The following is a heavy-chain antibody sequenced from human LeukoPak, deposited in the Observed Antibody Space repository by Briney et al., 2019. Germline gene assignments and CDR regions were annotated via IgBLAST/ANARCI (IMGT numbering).Heavy chain of an antibody. CDR1: GFTFDDYD. D-gene: IGHD2-2*01. V-gene: IGHV3-20*04. CDR3: ARDPYCSSTSCSYGVDY. Sequence: GGSLRLSCAASGFTFDDYDMSWVRQAPGKGLEWVSGINWNGGSTGYADSVKGRFTISRDNAKNSLYLQMNSLRAEDTALYYCARDPYCSSTSCSYGVDYWGQGTLVTVSS. CDR2: INWNGGST. J-gene: IGHJ4*02.